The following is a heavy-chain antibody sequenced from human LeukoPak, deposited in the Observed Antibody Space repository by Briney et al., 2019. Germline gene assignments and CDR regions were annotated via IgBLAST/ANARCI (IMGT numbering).Heavy chain of an antibody. J-gene: IGHJ2*01. V-gene: IGHV4-34*01. CDR1: GGSFSGYY. CDR3: ARASGRQRDFDL. CDR2: INHSGST. D-gene: IGHD1-26*01. Sequence: PSETLSLTCAVYGGSFSGYYWSWIRQPPGKGLEWIGEINHSGSTNYNPSLKSRVTISVDTSKNQFSLKLISVPAADTAVYYCARASGRQRDFDLWGRGTLVTVSS.